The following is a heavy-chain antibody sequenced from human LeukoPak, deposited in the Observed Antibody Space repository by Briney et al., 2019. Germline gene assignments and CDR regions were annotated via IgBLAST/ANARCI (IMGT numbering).Heavy chain of an antibody. CDR3: AGYGGDWYPES. CDR1: GPFETYY. J-gene: IGHJ4*02. Sequence: PSETLSLTCAVYGPFETYYWTLVRQPPGKGLEWLGEITFRGNTNYNPSLESRLRISVDRTKQQFYLTLTSVTAADTAVYSCAGYGGDWYPESWGQGTLVTISS. CDR2: ITFRGNT. V-gene: IGHV4-34*01. D-gene: IGHD6-19*01.